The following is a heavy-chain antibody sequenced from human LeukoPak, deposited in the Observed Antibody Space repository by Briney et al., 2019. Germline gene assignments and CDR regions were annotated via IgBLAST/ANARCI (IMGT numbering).Heavy chain of an antibody. CDR1: GFTFNTYI. V-gene: IGHV3-48*04. Sequence: GGSLRLSCAASGFTFNTYIMNWVRQAPGKGLEWVSYISSSGSTIYYADSVKGRFTIPRDNAKNSLYLQMNSLRAEDTAVYYCAELGITMIGGVWGKGTTVTISS. CDR3: AELGITMIGGV. CDR2: ISSSGSTI. J-gene: IGHJ6*04. D-gene: IGHD3-10*02.